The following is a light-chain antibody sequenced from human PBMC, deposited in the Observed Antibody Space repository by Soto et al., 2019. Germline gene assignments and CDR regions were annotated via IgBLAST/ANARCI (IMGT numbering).Light chain of an antibody. CDR1: QSVSSNY. J-gene: IGKJ2*01. V-gene: IGKV3-20*01. CDR3: QQYRNSPMYT. Sequence: EIVLTQSPGTLSLSPGERATLSCRASQSVSSNYLAWYQQRPGQAPRLRIYGASNRAAGVPDRFSGSGSGTDFTPAITILENEDFAGYACQQYRNSPMYTFGQGTKLQIK. CDR2: GAS.